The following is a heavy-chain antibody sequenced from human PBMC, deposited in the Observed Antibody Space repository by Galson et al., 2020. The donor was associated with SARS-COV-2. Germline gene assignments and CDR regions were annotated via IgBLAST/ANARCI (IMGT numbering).Heavy chain of an antibody. CDR1: GFTFSSYE. CDR3: ASPYLAAASLFGAFDV. D-gene: IGHD6-13*01. Sequence: GGSLRLSCAASGFTFSSYEMNWVRQAPGKGLEWISYISGSGTNIYYADSVKGRFTISRDNAENSLFLQMTSLRAEDTAVYYCASPYLAAASLFGAFDVWGQGTMVTVSS. V-gene: IGHV3-48*03. CDR2: ISGSGTNI. J-gene: IGHJ3*01.